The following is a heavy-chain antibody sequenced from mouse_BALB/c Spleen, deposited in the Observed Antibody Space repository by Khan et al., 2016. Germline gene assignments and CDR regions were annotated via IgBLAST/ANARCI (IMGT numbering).Heavy chain of an antibody. D-gene: IGHD2-3*01. Sequence: EVKLLESGGGLVQPGGSLKLSCAASGFAFSRYWMSWVRQAPGKGLEWIGEINPDSSTINYKASLKDKFIISRDNAKNTPYLQMSKVRSEDTALYDCSRQDGYYVGYAMDYWGQGTSVTVSA. J-gene: IGHJ4*01. V-gene: IGHV4-1*02. CDR3: SRQDGYYVGYAMDY. CDR1: GFAFSRYW. CDR2: INPDSSTI.